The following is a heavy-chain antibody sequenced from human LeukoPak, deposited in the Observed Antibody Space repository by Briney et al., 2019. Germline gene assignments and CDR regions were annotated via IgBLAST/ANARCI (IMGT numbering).Heavy chain of an antibody. J-gene: IGHJ4*02. CDR2: IYYSGST. CDR1: GGSISSYY. D-gene: IGHD1-26*01. CDR3: ARAVYSGSYFFDY. Sequence: SETLSLTCTVSGGSISSYYWSWIRQPPGKGLVWIGYIYYSGSTNYNPSLKSRVTISVDTSKNQFSLKLSSVTAADTAVYYCARAVYSGSYFFDYWGQGTLVTVSS. V-gene: IGHV4-59*01.